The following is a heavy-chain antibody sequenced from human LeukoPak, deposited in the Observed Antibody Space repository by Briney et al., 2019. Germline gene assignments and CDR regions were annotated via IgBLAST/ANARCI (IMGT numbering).Heavy chain of an antibody. CDR1: GFTFSSYE. J-gene: IGHJ4*02. Sequence: PGGSLRLSCAASGFTFSSYEMNWVRQAPGKGLEWVSSISSSSSYIYYADSVKGRFTISRDNAKNSLYLQMNSLRAEDTAVYYCASGSYYDSEGDYWGQGTLVTVSS. V-gene: IGHV3-21*01. CDR3: ASGSYYDSEGDY. D-gene: IGHD1-26*01. CDR2: ISSSSSYI.